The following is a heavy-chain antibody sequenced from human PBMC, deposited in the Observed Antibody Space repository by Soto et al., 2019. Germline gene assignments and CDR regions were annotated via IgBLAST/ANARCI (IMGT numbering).Heavy chain of an antibody. V-gene: IGHV3-30-3*01. J-gene: IGHJ4*02. CDR1: GFNFSTYA. CDR2: ISYNGGHE. Sequence: QVQLVESGGGVVQPGRSLRVSCAASGFNFSTYAMHWVRQAPGKGLEWVAVISYNGGHEFYEDSVKGRFTISRDNSKNTLYLEMRSLRVEETAVYYCARDQRDKFSTGWYRIDYWGQGTLVTVSS. D-gene: IGHD6-19*01. CDR3: ARDQRDKFSTGWYRIDY.